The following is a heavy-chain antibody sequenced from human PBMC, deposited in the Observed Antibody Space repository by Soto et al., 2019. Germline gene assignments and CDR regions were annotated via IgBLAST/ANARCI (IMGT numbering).Heavy chain of an antibody. CDR2: IYWDDDK. CDR3: SHRYPKRFHP. J-gene: IGHJ5*02. Sequence: QITLKESGPALVKPTQTLTLTCTLSGLSLRTDGVRVGWIRQTPGKALEWLAIIYWDDDKLYNPSLNNRLTITQDPSKNPVVPTITNIAPVDTSTFFFSHRYPKRFHPRGQGIHVTVSS. CDR1: GLSLRTDGVR. V-gene: IGHV2-5*02.